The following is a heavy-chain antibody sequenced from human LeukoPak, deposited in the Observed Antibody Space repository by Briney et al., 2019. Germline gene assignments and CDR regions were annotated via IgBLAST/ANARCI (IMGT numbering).Heavy chain of an antibody. CDR3: ARGYDGSGYYYRNWYFDL. J-gene: IGHJ2*01. CDR2: INHSGST. V-gene: IGHV4-4*02. Sequence: PSETLSLTCAVSGGSISSSNWWSWVRQPPGKGLEWIGEINHSGSTNYNPSLKSRVTISVGTSKNQFSLKLSSVTAADTAVYYCARGYDGSGYYYRNWYFDLWGRGTLVTVSS. D-gene: IGHD3-22*01. CDR1: GGSISSSNW.